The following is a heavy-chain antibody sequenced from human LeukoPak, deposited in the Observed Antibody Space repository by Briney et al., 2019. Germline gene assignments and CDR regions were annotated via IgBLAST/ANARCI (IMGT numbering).Heavy chain of an antibody. V-gene: IGHV4-34*01. CDR1: GGSFSGYY. Sequence: PSETLSLTCAVYGGSFSGYYWSWIRQPPGKGLEWIGEINHSGSTKCNPSLKSRLTISVDTSKNQFSLKVTSVTAADTAVYYCARGLHLAAFDIWGQGTMVSVSS. CDR3: ARGLHLAAFDI. CDR2: INHSGST. D-gene: IGHD2-21*01. J-gene: IGHJ3*02.